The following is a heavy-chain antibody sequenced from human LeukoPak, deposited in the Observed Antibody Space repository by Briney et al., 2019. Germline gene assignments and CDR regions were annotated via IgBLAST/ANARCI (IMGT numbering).Heavy chain of an antibody. D-gene: IGHD3-10*01. V-gene: IGHV1-8*01. J-gene: IGHJ4*02. Sequence: GASVKVSCKASGYTFTSYDINWVRQATGQGLEWMGWMNPNSGNTDYAQKLQGRVAMTTDTSTSTAYMELRSLRSDDTAVYYCAREKASITMVRGVGPGDYWGQGTLVTVSS. CDR2: MNPNSGNT. CDR3: AREKASITMVRGVGPGDY. CDR1: GYTFTSYD.